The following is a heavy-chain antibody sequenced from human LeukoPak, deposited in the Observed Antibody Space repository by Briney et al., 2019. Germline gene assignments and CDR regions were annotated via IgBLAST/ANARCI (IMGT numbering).Heavy chain of an antibody. Sequence: SVKVSRKASGGTFSSYAISWVRQAPGQGLEWMGRIIPIFGTANYAQKFQGRVTITTDESTSTAYMELSSLRPEDTAVYYCARGVVVAYSFDYWGQGTLVTVSS. V-gene: IGHV1-69*05. J-gene: IGHJ4*02. D-gene: IGHD3-22*01. CDR1: GGTFSSYA. CDR3: ARGVVVAYSFDY. CDR2: IIPIFGTA.